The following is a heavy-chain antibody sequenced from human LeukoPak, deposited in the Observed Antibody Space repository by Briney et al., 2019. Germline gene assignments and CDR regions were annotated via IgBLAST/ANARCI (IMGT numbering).Heavy chain of an antibody. CDR1: GFTFSSYA. V-gene: IGHV3-23*01. CDR2: ISGSGGST. CDR3: AELGITMIGGV. D-gene: IGHD3-10*02. J-gene: IGHJ6*04. Sequence: GGSLRLSCAASGFTFSSYAMSWVRQAPGKGLEWVSAISGSGGSTYYADSVKGRYTISRDNAKNSLYLQMNSLRAEDTAVYYCAELGITMIGGVWGKGTTVTISS.